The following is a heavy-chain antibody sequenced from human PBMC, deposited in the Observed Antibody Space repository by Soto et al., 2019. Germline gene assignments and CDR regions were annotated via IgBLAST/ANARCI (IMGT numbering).Heavy chain of an antibody. D-gene: IGHD3-10*01. CDR1: GYTFTSYA. Sequence: ASVKVSCKASGYTFTSYAMHWGRQAPGQRLEWMGWINAGNGYTKYSQKFQGRVTITRDTSASTAYMELSSLRSEDTAVYYCARDLLYGSGSPMHYYYGMDVWGQGTTVTVSS. V-gene: IGHV1-3*01. CDR3: ARDLLYGSGSPMHYYYGMDV. J-gene: IGHJ6*02. CDR2: INAGNGYT.